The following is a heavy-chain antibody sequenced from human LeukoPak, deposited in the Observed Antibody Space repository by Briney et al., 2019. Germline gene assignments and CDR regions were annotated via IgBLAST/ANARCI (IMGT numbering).Heavy chain of an antibody. D-gene: IGHD1-1*01. CDR3: SSGTGKSDFDY. V-gene: IGHV3-15*01. J-gene: IGHJ4*02. CDR1: GFTFNNAW. Sequence: GGSLRLSCAGSGFTFNNAWTSWVRQAPGKGLEWVGRIISKTDGGEIHYAAPVKGRFTISRDDSKNTLYLQMSSLKTEDTAVYYCSSGTGKSDFDYWGQGTLVTVSS. CDR2: IISKTDGGEI.